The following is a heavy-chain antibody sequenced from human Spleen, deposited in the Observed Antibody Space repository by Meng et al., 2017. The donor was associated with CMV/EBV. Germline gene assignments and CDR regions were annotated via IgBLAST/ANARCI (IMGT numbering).Heavy chain of an antibody. J-gene: IGHJ4*02. V-gene: IGHV3-30*02. CDR3: AKDRYQTNYFDF. D-gene: IGHD1-1*01. Sequence: GESLKISCAASGFTFSSYAMSWVRQAPGKGLEWVAFIRNDGTNKYYADSVKGRFTISRDNSKSTLYLQMNSLRAEDTAVYYCAKDRYQTNYFDFWGQGTLVTVSS. CDR1: GFTFSSYA. CDR2: IRNDGTNK.